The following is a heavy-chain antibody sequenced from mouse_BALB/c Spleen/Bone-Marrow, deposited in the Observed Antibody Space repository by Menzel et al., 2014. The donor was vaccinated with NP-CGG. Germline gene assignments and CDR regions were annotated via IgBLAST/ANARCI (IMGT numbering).Heavy chain of an antibody. CDR2: IRNKANGYTT. V-gene: IGHV7-3*02. J-gene: IGHJ2*01. D-gene: IGHD1-1*01. CDR3: ARDRGSLLFDS. CDR1: GFTFTDYY. Sequence: EVQLVESGGGLVQPGGSLRLSCATSGFTFTDYYMNWVRQPPGKALEWLAFIRNKANGYTTEYSASVKGRFTISRDNSQSILYLQMNTLRAEDSATYYCARDRGSLLFDSWGQGTTLTVSS.